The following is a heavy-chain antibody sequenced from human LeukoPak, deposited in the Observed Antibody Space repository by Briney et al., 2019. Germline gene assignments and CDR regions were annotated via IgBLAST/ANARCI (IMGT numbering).Heavy chain of an antibody. CDR2: IYYSGST. D-gene: IGHD5-18*01. CDR3: ARFPPPLFSDTAMVDY. V-gene: IGHV4-59*01. J-gene: IGHJ4*02. CDR1: GGSISSYY. Sequence: SETLSLTCTVSGGSISSYYWSWLRQPPGKGLEWIGYIYYSGSTNYNPSLKSRVTISVDTSKNQFSLKLSSVTAADTAVYYCARFPPPLFSDTAMVDYWGQGTLVTVSS.